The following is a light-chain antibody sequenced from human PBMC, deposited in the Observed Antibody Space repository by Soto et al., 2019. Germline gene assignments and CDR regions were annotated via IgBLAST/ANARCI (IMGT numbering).Light chain of an antibody. J-gene: IGKJ3*01. CDR2: GGS. CDR3: QHYGSSVFT. V-gene: IGKV3-20*01. CDR1: QSISADY. Sequence: EIVLTQSPGTLSLSPGGRAALSCRASQSISADYLVWYQQKPGQAPRLLIYGGSSRATGIPDRFSGSGSGTDFTLTLSRLAPEDVAVYYCQHYGSSVFTFGPGTKVDIK.